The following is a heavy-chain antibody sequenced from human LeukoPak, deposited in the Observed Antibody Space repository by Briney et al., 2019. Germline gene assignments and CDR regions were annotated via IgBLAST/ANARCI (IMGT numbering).Heavy chain of an antibody. J-gene: IGHJ4*02. D-gene: IGHD3-10*01. V-gene: IGHV3-11*01. Sequence: PGGSLKLSCAASGFTFSDYYMSWIRQAPGKGLEWVSYISSSGSTIYYADSVEGRLTISRDNAKNSLYLQMNGLRAEDTAVYYCARENYGSGSYCYWGQGTLVTVSS. CDR1: GFTFSDYY. CDR2: ISSSGSTI. CDR3: ARENYGSGSYCY.